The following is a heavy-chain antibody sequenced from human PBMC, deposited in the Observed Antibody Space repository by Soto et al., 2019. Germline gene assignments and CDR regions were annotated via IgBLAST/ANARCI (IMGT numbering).Heavy chain of an antibody. Sequence: QVQLQESGPGLVKPSGTLSLTCAVSGGSISSSNWWSWVRQPPGKGLEWIGEIYHSGSTNYNPSLKSRVTISVDKCKNQFSLKLRSVTAPDTAVYYCASGVRIAAAGHTFDYWGQGTLVTVSS. CDR3: ASGVRIAAAGHTFDY. J-gene: IGHJ4*02. V-gene: IGHV4-4*02. CDR1: GGSISSSNW. D-gene: IGHD6-13*01. CDR2: IYHSGST.